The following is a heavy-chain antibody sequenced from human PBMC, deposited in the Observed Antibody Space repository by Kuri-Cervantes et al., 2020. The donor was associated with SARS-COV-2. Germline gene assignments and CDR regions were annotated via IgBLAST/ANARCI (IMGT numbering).Heavy chain of an antibody. V-gene: IGHV3-48*01. Sequence: GESLKISCAASGFTFSDYSMNGVHQAPGQGLEWVSYIGSSSSIIYYADSMKGRFNISRDNAKNSLSLQMNSLRAEDTAVYYCARERYYSGHYGMDVWGQGTTVTVSS. CDR2: IGSSSSII. CDR3: ARERYYSGHYGMDV. J-gene: IGHJ6*02. CDR1: GFTFSDYS. D-gene: IGHD3-10*01.